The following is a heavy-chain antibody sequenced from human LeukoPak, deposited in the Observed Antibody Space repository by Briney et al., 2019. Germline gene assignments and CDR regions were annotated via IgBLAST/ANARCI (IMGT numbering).Heavy chain of an antibody. CDR1: GGSISSGGYY. CDR3: ARGGIFVVVPPGDYGMDV. Sequence: KSSQTLSLTCTVSGGSISSGGYYCTWIRQHPGKGLEWIGDIYYSGSTYYNPSLKSRVTISIDTSKNQFSLELRSVTAADTAVYYCARGGIFVVVPPGDYGMDVWGQGTTVTVSS. CDR2: IYYSGST. V-gene: IGHV4-31*03. J-gene: IGHJ6*02. D-gene: IGHD3-3*02.